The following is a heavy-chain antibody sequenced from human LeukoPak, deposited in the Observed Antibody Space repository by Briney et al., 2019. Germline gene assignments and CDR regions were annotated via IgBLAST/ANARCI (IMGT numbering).Heavy chain of an antibody. CDR3: ARGGSLGY. CDR1: GFTLDDYD. CDR2: INWNGGST. J-gene: IGHJ4*02. V-gene: IGHV3-20*04. Sequence: PGGSLRLSCAASGFTLDDYDMSWVRQAPGKGLEWVSGINWNGGSTAYADSVKGRFTISRDNAKNSLYLQMNSLRAEDTALYYCARGGSLGYWGQGTLVTVSS. D-gene: IGHD6-19*01.